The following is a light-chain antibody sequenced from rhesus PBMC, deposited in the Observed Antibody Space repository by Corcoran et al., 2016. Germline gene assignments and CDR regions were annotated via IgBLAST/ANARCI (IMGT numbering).Light chain of an antibody. CDR1: QGISNW. CDR2: RAS. J-gene: IGKJ4*01. V-gene: IGKV1-69*01. Sequence: DIQMTQSPSSLSASVGDRVTITCRASQGISNWLAWYQPKPGKAPKLLIYRASNLETGVPSRFSGSGSGTEFTLTISSLQPEDIATYYCQQHDNAPLTLGGGTKVEIK. CDR3: QQHDNAPLT.